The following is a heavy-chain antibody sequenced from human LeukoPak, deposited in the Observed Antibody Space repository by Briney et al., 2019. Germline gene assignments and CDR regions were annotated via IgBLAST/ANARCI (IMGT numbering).Heavy chain of an antibody. CDR3: ARDIVMVVGSFYYGMDF. J-gene: IGHJ6*02. CDR1: GYTFASFG. Sequence: ASVKVSCKASGYTFASFGISWVRQAPGQGLEWMGWISAYNGNTNYAQNFQERVTMTTDTYKRTAYMGLRSLRSDDTAVYYCARDIVMVVGSFYYGMDFWGQGTTVTVS. D-gene: IGHD2-15*01. CDR2: ISAYNGNT. V-gene: IGHV1-18*01.